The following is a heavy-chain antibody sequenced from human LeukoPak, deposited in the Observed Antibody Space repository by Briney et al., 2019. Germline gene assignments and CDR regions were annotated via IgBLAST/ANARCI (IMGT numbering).Heavy chain of an antibody. CDR2: ISGSGGST. J-gene: IGHJ4*02. CDR1: GFTFSSYA. D-gene: IGHD1-26*01. Sequence: GGSLRLSCAASGFTFSSYAMSWVRQAPGKGLEWVSAISGSGGSTYYADSVKGRFTISRDNSKNTLYLQMNSLRAEDTAVYYCAKDPTGRGSYRLGVFNYFDYWGQGTLVTVSS. CDR3: AKDPTGRGSYRLGVFNYFDY. V-gene: IGHV3-23*01.